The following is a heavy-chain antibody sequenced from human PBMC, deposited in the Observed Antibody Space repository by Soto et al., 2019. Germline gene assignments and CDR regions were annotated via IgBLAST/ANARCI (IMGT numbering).Heavy chain of an antibody. Sequence: QVQLVQSGAEVKKPGSSVKVSCKASGGTFSSYTISWVRQAPGQGLEWMGRIIPILGIANYAQKFQGRVTVTGDKATSAAYMELSSLGAEDTAVYYWARGRGYDYGDYDANCFDYWGQGTLVTVSS. J-gene: IGHJ4*02. CDR3: ARGRGYDYGDYDANCFDY. V-gene: IGHV1-69*02. CDR1: GGTFSSYT. D-gene: IGHD4-17*01. CDR2: IIPILGIA.